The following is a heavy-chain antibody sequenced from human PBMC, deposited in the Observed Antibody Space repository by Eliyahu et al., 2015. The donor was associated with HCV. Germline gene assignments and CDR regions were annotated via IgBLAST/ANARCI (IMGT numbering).Heavy chain of an antibody. CDR2: INHSGST. D-gene: IGHD4-17*01. Sequence: QVQLQQWGAGLLKPSETLSLTCAVYGGSFSGYYWTWIRQPPGKGLEWIGEINHSGSTNYNPSLKRRVTISVDTSKNQFSLRMSSVTAADTAVYYCARGPSAIRRTTPRGRFDPWGQGTLVTVSS. V-gene: IGHV4-34*01. CDR1: GGSFSGYY. CDR3: ARGPSAIRRTTPRGRFDP. J-gene: IGHJ5*02.